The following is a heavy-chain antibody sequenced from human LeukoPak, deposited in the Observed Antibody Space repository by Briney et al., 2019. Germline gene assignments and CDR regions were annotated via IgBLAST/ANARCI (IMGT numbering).Heavy chain of an antibody. CDR2: INPNSGAT. V-gene: IGHV1-2*02. CDR3: ARGRFGEWDNWFDP. J-gene: IGHJ5*02. Sequence: ASVKVSCKASGYTFTGYYIHWVRQAPGQGLEWMAWINPNSGATNYAQKFQGRVTMTRDTSISTAYMELSRLTSDDTAVYFCARGRFGEWDNWFDPWGQGTLVTASS. D-gene: IGHD3-10*01. CDR1: GYTFTGYY.